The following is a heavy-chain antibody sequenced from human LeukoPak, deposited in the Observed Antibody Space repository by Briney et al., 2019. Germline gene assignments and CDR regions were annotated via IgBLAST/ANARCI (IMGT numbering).Heavy chain of an antibody. Sequence: GGSLRLSCAASGFTFSSYSMNWVRQAPGRGLEWVSSISSSSSYIYYADSVKGRFTISRDNAKNSLYLQMNSLRADDTAVYYCARVDYGDHFDYWGQGTLVTVSS. CDR2: ISSSSSYI. CDR3: ARVDYGDHFDY. V-gene: IGHV3-21*01. CDR1: GFTFSSYS. J-gene: IGHJ4*02. D-gene: IGHD4-17*01.